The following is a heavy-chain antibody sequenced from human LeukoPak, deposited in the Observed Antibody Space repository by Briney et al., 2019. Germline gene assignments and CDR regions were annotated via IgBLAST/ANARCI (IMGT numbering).Heavy chain of an antibody. CDR1: GFTFRIYA. J-gene: IGHJ3*02. CDR3: AKNYHDNTGPLSWAFDI. D-gene: IGHD3-22*01. CDR2: TLSGGATT. Sequence: PGGSLRLSCAASGFTFRIYAMTWVRQAPGKGPEWVSGTLSGGATTYYADSVKGRFTISRDNSKNTLYLQMNSLRAEDTAVYYCAKNYHDNTGPLSWAFDIWGQGTMVTVSS. V-gene: IGHV3-23*01.